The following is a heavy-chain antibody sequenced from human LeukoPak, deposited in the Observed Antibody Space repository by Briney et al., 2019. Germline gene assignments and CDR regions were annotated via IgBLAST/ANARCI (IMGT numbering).Heavy chain of an antibody. CDR1: GFTFSSYA. J-gene: IGHJ4*02. V-gene: IGHV3-23*01. Sequence: GRSLRLSCAASGFTFSSYAMSWVRQAPGKGLEWVSAISGSGGSTYYADSVKGRFTISRDNSKNTLYLQMNSLRAEDTAVYYCAKDERYCSSTSCKLSEFDYWGQGTLVTVSS. CDR3: AKDERYCSSTSCKLSEFDY. CDR2: ISGSGGST. D-gene: IGHD2-2*01.